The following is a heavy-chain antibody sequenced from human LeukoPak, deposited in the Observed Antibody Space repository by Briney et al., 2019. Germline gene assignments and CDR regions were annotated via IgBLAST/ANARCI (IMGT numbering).Heavy chain of an antibody. CDR1: GFTFSDYY. D-gene: IGHD2-15*01. V-gene: IGHV3-11*04. Sequence: GGSLRLSCAASGFTFSDYYMSWIRQAPGKGREWVSYISFSGGTIYYADSVKGRFTISRDNSKNTLYLQMNSLRAEDTALYYCAKTGSWGSSNYYFDYWGQGTLVTVSS. J-gene: IGHJ4*02. CDR3: AKTGSWGSSNYYFDY. CDR2: ISFSGGTI.